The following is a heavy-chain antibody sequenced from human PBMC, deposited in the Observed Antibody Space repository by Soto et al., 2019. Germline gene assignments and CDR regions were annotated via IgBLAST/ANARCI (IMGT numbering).Heavy chain of an antibody. Sequence: ASVKVSCKASGYTFTSYAMHWARQAPGQRLEWMGWINAGNGNTKYSQKFQGRVTITRDTSASTVHMEVRSLRSDDTAVYYCAREGVAPYYYYGMDVWGQGTPVTVSS. J-gene: IGHJ6*02. V-gene: IGHV1-3*01. CDR2: INAGNGNT. D-gene: IGHD5-12*01. CDR1: GYTFTSYA. CDR3: AREGVAPYYYYGMDV.